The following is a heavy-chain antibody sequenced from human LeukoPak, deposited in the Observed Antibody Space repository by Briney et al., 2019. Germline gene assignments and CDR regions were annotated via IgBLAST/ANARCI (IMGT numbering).Heavy chain of an antibody. V-gene: IGHV3-74*01. CDR3: ASTNSGYALGG. D-gene: IGHD5-12*01. J-gene: IGHJ4*02. CDR2: TDGSST. Sequence: TDGSSTSYADSVKGRFTISRDNAKNTLYLQMNSLRAEDTAVYYCASTNSGYALGGWGQGTLVTVSS.